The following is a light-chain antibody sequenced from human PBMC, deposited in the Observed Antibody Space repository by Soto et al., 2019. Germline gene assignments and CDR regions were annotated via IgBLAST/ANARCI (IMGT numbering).Light chain of an antibody. CDR3: QQRSNWPSLT. CDR1: QSARSN. V-gene: IGKV3-15*01. J-gene: IGKJ4*01. Sequence: EIVMTQSPATLSASPGERATLSCRASQSARSNLAWYQQKPGQAPRLLIYGASTRATGIPARFSGSGSGTEFTLSIGSLQSEDFAVYYCQQRSNWPSLTFGGGTKVDIK. CDR2: GAS.